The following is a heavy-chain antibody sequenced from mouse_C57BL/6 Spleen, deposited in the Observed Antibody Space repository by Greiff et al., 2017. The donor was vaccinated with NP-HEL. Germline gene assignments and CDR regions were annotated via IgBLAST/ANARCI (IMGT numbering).Heavy chain of an antibody. D-gene: IGHD2-4*01. V-gene: IGHV1-82*01. CDR2: IYPGDGDT. CDR3: ARKGRIYYDYDGGFAY. CDR1: GYAFSSSW. J-gene: IGHJ3*01. Sequence: QVQLQQSGPELVKPGASVKISCKASGYAFSSSWMNWVKQRPGKGLEWIGRIYPGDGDTNYNGKFKGQAPRTADKSSSTAYMQLSSLTSEDSAVYFGARKGRIYYDYDGGFAYWGQGTLVTVSA.